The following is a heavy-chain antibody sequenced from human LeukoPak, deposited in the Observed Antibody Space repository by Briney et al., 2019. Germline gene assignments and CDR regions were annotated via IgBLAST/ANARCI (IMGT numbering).Heavy chain of an antibody. CDR2: ISAYNGNT. J-gene: IGHJ4*02. CDR3: ARFAPGGRITMVRGVIPVVDY. V-gene: IGHV1-18*01. D-gene: IGHD3-10*01. Sequence: GASVKVSCKASGYTFTSYGISWVRQAPGQGLEWMGWISAYNGNTNYAQKLQGRVTMTTDTSTGTAYMELRSLRSDDTAVYYCARFAPGGRITMVRGVIPVVDYWGQGTLVTVSS. CDR1: GYTFTSYG.